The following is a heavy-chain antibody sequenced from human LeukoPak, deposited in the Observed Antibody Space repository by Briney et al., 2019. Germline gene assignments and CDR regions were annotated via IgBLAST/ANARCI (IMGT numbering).Heavy chain of an antibody. Sequence: PSETLSLTCTVSGGAISSYYWSWIRQPPGKGLEWIGYIYYSGSTNYNPSLKSRVTILVNTSKNQFSLKLSSVTAADTAVYYCARGRSGGSWDYWGQGTLVTVSS. CDR2: IYYSGST. CDR1: GGAISSYY. V-gene: IGHV4-59*01. J-gene: IGHJ4*02. CDR3: ARGRSGGSWDY. D-gene: IGHD2-15*01.